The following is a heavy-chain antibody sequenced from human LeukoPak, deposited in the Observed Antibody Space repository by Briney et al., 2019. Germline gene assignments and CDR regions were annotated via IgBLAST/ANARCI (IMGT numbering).Heavy chain of an antibody. CDR3: ARDLYDSGGYSSPIDY. D-gene: IGHD3-22*01. J-gene: IGHJ4*02. V-gene: IGHV3-48*03. CDR2: ISGSGTNI. Sequence: PGGSLRLSCAASGFTFSSFEMNWVRQAPGKGLEWVSYISGSGTNIYYADSVKGRFTISRDNAKNSLSLQMNGLRAEDTAVYYCARDLYDSGGYSSPIDYWGQGTLVTVSS. CDR1: GFTFSSFE.